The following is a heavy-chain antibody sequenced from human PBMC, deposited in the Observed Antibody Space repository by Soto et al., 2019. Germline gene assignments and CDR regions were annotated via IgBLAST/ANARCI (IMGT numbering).Heavy chain of an antibody. J-gene: IGHJ4*02. V-gene: IGHV3-74*01. CDR3: ARVGVGAYYSDY. Sequence: EVQLVESGGGLVQPGGSLRLSCAASGFTFSSYWMHWVRQAPGKGLVWVSRIKTDGSVTSYADSVKGRFTISRDNAKNTLYLQMNSLRAEDTAVYYCARVGVGAYYSDYWGQGTLVTVSS. CDR2: IKTDGSVT. D-gene: IGHD1-26*01. CDR1: GFTFSSYW.